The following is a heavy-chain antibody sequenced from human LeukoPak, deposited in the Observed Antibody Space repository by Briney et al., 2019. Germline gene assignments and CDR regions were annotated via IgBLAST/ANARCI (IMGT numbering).Heavy chain of an antibody. Sequence: GGSLRLSCAASGFTFNTYNMNWVRQAPGKGLERVSAISGSGGSTYYADSVKGRFTISRDNSKNTLYLQMNSLRAEDTAVYYCAKDVRSGSYCLDYWGQGTLVTVSS. CDR2: ISGSGGST. CDR3: AKDVRSGSYCLDY. D-gene: IGHD3-10*01. J-gene: IGHJ4*02. CDR1: GFTFNTYN. V-gene: IGHV3-23*01.